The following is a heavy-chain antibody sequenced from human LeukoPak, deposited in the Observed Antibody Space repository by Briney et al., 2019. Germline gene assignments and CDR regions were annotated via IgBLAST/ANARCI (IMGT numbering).Heavy chain of an antibody. V-gene: IGHV1-18*01. CDR3: ARWKLEAADT. D-gene: IGHD6-13*01. J-gene: IGHJ5*02. Sequence: ASVKVSCKATGYTFTSYGISWVRQAPGQGLEWMGWISGYNGNTNYAQNFQGRVTMTTDTSTSTAYMELRSLRSDDTAVYYCARWKLEAADTWGQGTLVTVSS. CDR2: ISGYNGNT. CDR1: GYTFTSYG.